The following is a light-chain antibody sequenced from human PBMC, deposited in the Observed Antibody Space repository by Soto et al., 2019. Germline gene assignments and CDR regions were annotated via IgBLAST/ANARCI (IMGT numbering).Light chain of an antibody. J-gene: IGKJ3*01. CDR3: QQRSNWPPEVT. V-gene: IGKV3-11*01. Sequence: EIVLTQSPDTLSLSPGERATLSCRASQSVGSSLAWYQQKPGQAPRLLIYDASNRATAIPARFSGSGSRTDFNLTISSLEPEDCAVYYCQQRSNWPPEVTFGPGTKVDIK. CDR1: QSVGSS. CDR2: DAS.